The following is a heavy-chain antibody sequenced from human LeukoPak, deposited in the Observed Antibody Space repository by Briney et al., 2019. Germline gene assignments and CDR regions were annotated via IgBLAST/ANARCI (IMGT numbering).Heavy chain of an antibody. D-gene: IGHD3-22*01. J-gene: IGHJ4*02. CDR3: ARSYYDSSGYYLYYFDY. V-gene: IGHV3-30*04. Sequence: GGSLRLSCAASGFTFSSYAMHWVRQAPGKGLEWVAVISYDGSNKYYADSVKGRFTISRDNSKNTLYLQMNSLRAEDTAVYYCARSYYDSSGYYLYYFDYWGQGTLVTVSS. CDR1: GFTFSSYA. CDR2: ISYDGSNK.